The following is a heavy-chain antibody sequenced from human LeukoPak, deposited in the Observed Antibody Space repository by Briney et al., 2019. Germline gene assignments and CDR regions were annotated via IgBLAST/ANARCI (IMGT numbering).Heavy chain of an antibody. Sequence: SETLSLTCTVSGGSISSYYWSWIRQPPGKGLEWIGYVYYSGSANYNPSLKSRVTTSVDTSKNQCSLRVSSVTAADTAVYYCGIVLGGIPGVFDIWGHGTMVTVSS. CDR1: GGSISSYY. J-gene: IGHJ3*02. CDR3: GIVLGGIPGVFDI. D-gene: IGHD3-16*01. V-gene: IGHV4-59*01. CDR2: VYYSGSA.